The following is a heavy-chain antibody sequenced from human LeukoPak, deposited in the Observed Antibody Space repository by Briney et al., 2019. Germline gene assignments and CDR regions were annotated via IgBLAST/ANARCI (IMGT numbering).Heavy chain of an antibody. D-gene: IGHD3-22*01. CDR2: INHSGST. CDR3: ARRYPGSGYAFDY. J-gene: IGHJ4*02. CDR1: GGSFSGYY. Sequence: PSETLSLTCAVYGGSFSGYYWSWIRQPPGKGLEWIGEINHSGSTNYNPSLKSRVTISVDTSKNQFSLKLSSVTAADTAVYYCARRYPGSGYAFDYWGQGTLVTVSS. V-gene: IGHV4-34*01.